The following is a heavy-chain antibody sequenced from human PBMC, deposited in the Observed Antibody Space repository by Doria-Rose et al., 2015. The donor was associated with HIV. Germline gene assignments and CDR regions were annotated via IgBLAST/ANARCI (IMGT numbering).Heavy chain of an antibody. Sequence: QVQLQESGPGLVKPSETLSLTCTVSGGPINSNNHYWGWIRQPPGKGLEWIGSIYYSGSTYYDLSLQSRITVSLDTSKNQFSLNFDYVTAADTAVYYCATTPSNGDNYDYYFDYWGQGILVAVSS. J-gene: IGHJ4*02. V-gene: IGHV4-39*07. CDR1: GGPINSNNHY. D-gene: IGHD4-4*01. CDR2: IYYSGST. CDR3: ATTPSNGDNYDYYFDY.